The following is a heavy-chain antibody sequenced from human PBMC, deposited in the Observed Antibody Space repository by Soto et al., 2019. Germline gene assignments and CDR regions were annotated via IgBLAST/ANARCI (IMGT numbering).Heavy chain of an antibody. CDR2: ISSSGKTI. CDR3: ARDPEKYSGSDLGIDY. CDR1: EFTFTNYE. D-gene: IGHD5-12*01. Sequence: PGGSLRLSCAASEFTFTNYEMNWVRQAPGKGLEWISYISSSGKTISYADSVKGRFTISRDNAKNSLYLQMNSLRAEDTAVYYCARDPEKYSGSDLGIDYWGQGTLVTVSS. V-gene: IGHV3-48*03. J-gene: IGHJ4*02.